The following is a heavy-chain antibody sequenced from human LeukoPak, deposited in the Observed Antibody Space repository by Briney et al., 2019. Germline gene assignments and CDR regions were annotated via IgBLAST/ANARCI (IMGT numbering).Heavy chain of an antibody. J-gene: IGHJ4*02. V-gene: IGHV1-46*01. CDR2: INPSGGST. CDR3: ARDPVPADSGWYLHFDY. D-gene: IGHD6-19*01. Sequence: GASVKVSCKASGYTFTSYYMHWARQAPGQGLEWMGIINPSGGSTSYAQKFQGRVTMTRDTSTSTVYMELSSLRSEDTAVYYCARDPVPADSGWYLHFDYWGQGTLVTVSS. CDR1: GYTFTSYY.